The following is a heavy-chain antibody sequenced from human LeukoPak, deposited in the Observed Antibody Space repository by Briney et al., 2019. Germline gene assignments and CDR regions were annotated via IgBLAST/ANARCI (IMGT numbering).Heavy chain of an antibody. D-gene: IGHD2-21*02. CDR2: FDPEDGET. CDR3: ARAPSSLDCYVDCYFDP. CDR1: GYTLTELS. V-gene: IGHV1-24*01. J-gene: IGHJ5*02. Sequence: ASVKVSCKVSGYTLTELSMHWVRQAPGKGLEWMGGFDPEDGETIYAQKFQGRVTMNTASSTTTAYLQLTSLRLDDTAVYYCARAPSSLDCYVDCYFDPWGQGTLVTVSS.